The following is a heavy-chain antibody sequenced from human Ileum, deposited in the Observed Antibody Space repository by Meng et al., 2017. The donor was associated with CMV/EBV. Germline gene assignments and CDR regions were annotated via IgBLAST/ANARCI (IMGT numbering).Heavy chain of an antibody. CDR3: AKIGKVDTSGWPPDS. V-gene: IGHV3-23*01. J-gene: IGHJ4*02. CDR1: GFSFSSYE. CDR2: ISGTGSIT. Sequence: GGSLRLSCAASGFSFSSYEMSWVRQAPGKGPEWVSVISGTGSITYYTDSVKGRFIISRDNSNLYLQMNSLSAEDTAVYFCAKIGKVDTSGWPPDSWGQGTLVTVSS. D-gene: IGHD6-19*01.